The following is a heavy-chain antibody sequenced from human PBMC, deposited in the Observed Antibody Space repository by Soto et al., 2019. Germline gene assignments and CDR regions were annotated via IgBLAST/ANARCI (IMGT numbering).Heavy chain of an antibody. CDR2: IYYSGST. CDR1: GGSISSGDYY. Sequence: SETLSLTCTVSGGSISSGDYYWSWIRQPPGKGLEWIGYIYYSGSTYYNPSLKSRVTISVDTSKNQFSLKLNSVTAADTAVYYCARDLWGYCGTDCYPLDVWGQGTTVTVSS. V-gene: IGHV4-30-4*02. CDR3: ARDLWGYCGTDCYPLDV. D-gene: IGHD2-21*02. J-gene: IGHJ6*02.